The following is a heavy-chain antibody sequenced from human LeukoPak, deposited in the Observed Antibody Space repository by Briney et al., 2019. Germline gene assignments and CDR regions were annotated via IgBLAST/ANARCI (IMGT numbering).Heavy chain of an antibody. V-gene: IGHV3-20*04. CDR2: INWNGGST. CDR1: GFTFDDYG. CDR3: AKSYYYDSSAYQRRVYYYYYYMDV. D-gene: IGHD3-22*01. Sequence: GGSLRLSCAASGFTFDDYGMSWVRQAPGKGLEWVSGINWNGGSTGYADSVKGRFTISRDNAKNSLYLQMNSLRAEDTAVYYCAKSYYYDSSAYQRRVYYYYYYMDVWGKGTTVTVSS. J-gene: IGHJ6*03.